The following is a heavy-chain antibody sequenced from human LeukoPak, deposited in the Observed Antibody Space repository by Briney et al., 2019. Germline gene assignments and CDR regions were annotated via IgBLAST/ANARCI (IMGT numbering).Heavy chain of an antibody. CDR1: GYTFTGNY. CDR2: INPNSGGT. J-gene: IGHJ5*02. Sequence: ASVKVSCKASGYTFTGNYMHWVRQAPGQGLEWMGWINPNSGGTNYAQKFQGRVTMTRDTSISTAYMELSRLRYDDTAVYYCARGITIFGVVITSYFDPWGQGTLVTVSS. CDR3: ARGITIFGVVITSYFDP. D-gene: IGHD3-3*01. V-gene: IGHV1-2*02.